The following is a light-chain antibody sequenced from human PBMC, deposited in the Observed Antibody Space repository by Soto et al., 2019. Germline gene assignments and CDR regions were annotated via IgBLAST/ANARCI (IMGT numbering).Light chain of an antibody. V-gene: IGLV2-8*01. CDR3: SSYAGSSNV. J-gene: IGLJ1*01. CDR2: EVN. CDR1: NSDIGAYNY. Sequence: QSVLTQPASVSGSPGQSITISCAGTNSDIGAYNYVSWYQQHPGKAPKLMIYEVNKRPSGVPDRFSGSKSGNTASLTVSGLQAEDEADYYCSSYAGSSNVFGTGTKLTVL.